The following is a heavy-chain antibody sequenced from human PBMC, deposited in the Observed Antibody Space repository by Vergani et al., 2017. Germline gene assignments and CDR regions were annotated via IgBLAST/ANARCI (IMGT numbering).Heavy chain of an antibody. D-gene: IGHD6-6*01. V-gene: IGHV3-21*01. J-gene: IGHJ6*03. CDR3: ARENKLVRYYYYYYYRDV. CDR2: ISSSSSYI. CDR1: GFTFSSYS. Sequence: VQLVESGGGLVKPGGSLRLSCAASGFTFSSYSMNGVRQAPGKGLAWVSSISSSSSYIYYADSVKGRFTISRDNAKNSLYLQMNSLRAEDTAVYYCARENKLVRYYYYYYYRDVWGKGTTVTVSS.